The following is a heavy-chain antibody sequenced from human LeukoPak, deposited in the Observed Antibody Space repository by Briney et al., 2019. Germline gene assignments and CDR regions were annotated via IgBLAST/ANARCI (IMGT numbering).Heavy chain of an antibody. V-gene: IGHV3-23*01. CDR3: AKNLGNIVGATTGDY. Sequence: PGGSLRLSCAASGFTFSSYAMSWVRQAPGKGLEWVSAISGSGGSTYYADSVKGRFTISRDNSKNTLYLQMNSLRAEDTAVYYCAKNLGNIVGATTGDYWGQGTLVTVSS. CDR2: ISGSGGST. CDR1: GFTFSSYA. D-gene: IGHD1-26*01. J-gene: IGHJ4*02.